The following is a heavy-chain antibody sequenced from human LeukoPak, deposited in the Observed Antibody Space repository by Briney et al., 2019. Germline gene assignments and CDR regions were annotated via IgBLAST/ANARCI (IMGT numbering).Heavy chain of an antibody. CDR1: GFTFSSYW. Sequence: GGPLRLSCAASGFTFSSYWMSWVRQAPGKGLEGVANIKQDGSEKYYVDSVKGRFTISRDNAKNSLYLQMNSLRAEDTAVYYCARDKVYCSSTSCSQAPMYYFDYWGQGTLVTVSS. D-gene: IGHD2-2*01. CDR3: ARDKVYCSSTSCSQAPMYYFDY. J-gene: IGHJ4*02. CDR2: IKQDGSEK. V-gene: IGHV3-7*03.